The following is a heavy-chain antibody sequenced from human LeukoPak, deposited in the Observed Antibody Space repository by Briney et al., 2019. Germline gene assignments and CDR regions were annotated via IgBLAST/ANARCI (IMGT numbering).Heavy chain of an antibody. CDR3: ARHWTYYDYVWGSYRPYYFDY. D-gene: IGHD3-16*02. V-gene: IGHV4-34*01. CDR2: INHSGST. CDR1: GGSFSGYY. Sequence: SETLSLTCAVYGGSFSGYYWSWIRQPPGKGLEWIGEINHSGSTNYNPSLKSRVTISVDASKNQFSLKLSSVTAADTAVYYCARHWTYYDYVWGSYRPYYFDYWGQGTLVTVSS. J-gene: IGHJ4*02.